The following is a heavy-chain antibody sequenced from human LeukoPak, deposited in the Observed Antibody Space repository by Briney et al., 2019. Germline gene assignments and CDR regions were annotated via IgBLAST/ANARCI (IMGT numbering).Heavy chain of an antibody. CDR1: GYTFTSYG. J-gene: IGHJ4*02. Sequence: ASVKVSCKASGYTFTSYGISWVRQAPGQGLEWMGIINPSGGSTSYAQKFQGRVTMTRDMSTSTVYMELSSLRSEDTAVYYCARGPTGITMVRGVISMNYYFDYWGQGTLVTVSS. V-gene: IGHV1-46*01. CDR3: ARGPTGITMVRGVISMNYYFDY. CDR2: INPSGGST. D-gene: IGHD3-10*01.